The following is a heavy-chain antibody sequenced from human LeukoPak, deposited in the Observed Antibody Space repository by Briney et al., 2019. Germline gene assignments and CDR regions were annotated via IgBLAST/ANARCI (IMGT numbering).Heavy chain of an antibody. Sequence: GGSLRLSCADSGFTFSRYAMSWVRQAPGKGLEWVSAISGSGDSTYYADSVKGRFTISRDNSRNMLYLQMNSLRAEDTALYYCAKWTEGKDRGVPAYWGQGTLVTVSS. CDR2: ISGSGDST. CDR3: AKWTEGKDRGVPAY. CDR1: GFTFSRYA. V-gene: IGHV3-23*01. J-gene: IGHJ4*02. D-gene: IGHD3-10*01.